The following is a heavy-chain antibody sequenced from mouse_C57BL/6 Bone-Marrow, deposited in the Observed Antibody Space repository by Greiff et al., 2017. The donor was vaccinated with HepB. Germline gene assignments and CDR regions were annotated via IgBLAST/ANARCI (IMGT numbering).Heavy chain of an antibody. D-gene: IGHD2-2*01. CDR1: GISITTGNYR. V-gene: IGHV3-5*01. Sequence: EVMLVESGPGLVKPSQTVFLTCTVSGISITTGNYRWSWNRQFPGNKLEWIGYIYYSGTITYNPSLTSRTTITRDTPKNQFFLEMNSLTAEDTATYYCARDGYYGYFDVWGTGTTVTVSS. CDR3: ARDGYYGYFDV. CDR2: IYYSGTI. J-gene: IGHJ1*03.